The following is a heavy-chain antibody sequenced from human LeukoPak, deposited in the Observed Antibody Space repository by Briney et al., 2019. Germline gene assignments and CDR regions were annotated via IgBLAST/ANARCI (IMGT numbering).Heavy chain of an antibody. V-gene: IGHV4-59*01. CDR1: GASTSDYY. J-gene: IGHJ4*02. CDR3: TRGHWALDC. Sequence: PSGTLSLXCTIFGASTSDYYWSWVRQPPGKGLEWIGYIHHTGSFDYNPSLNSRATISLDTSKNQFSLKLTSVTAADTAVYYCTRGHWALDCWGQGPLVTVSS. CDR2: IHHTGSF. D-gene: IGHD3-16*01.